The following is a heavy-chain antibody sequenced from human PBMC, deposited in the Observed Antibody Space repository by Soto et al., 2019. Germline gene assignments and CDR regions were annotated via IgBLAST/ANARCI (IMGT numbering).Heavy chain of an antibody. D-gene: IGHD5-12*01. Sequence: ASVKVSCKASGGTFSIYAISWVRQAPGQGLEWMGGIIPIFGTANYAQKFQGRVTITADESTSTAYMELSSLRSEDTAVYYCARVSGGYNLPGLYYRGQGTLVTVYS. CDR3: ARVSGGYNLPGLYY. V-gene: IGHV1-69*13. CDR1: GGTFSIYA. J-gene: IGHJ4*02. CDR2: IIPIFGTA.